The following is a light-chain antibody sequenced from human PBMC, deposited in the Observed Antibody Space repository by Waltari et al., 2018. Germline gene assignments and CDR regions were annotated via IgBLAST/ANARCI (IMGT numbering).Light chain of an antibody. J-gene: IGKJ1*01. CDR1: QSVSSSY. CDR3: QQYGSSPPT. V-gene: IGKV3-20*01. Sequence: EMVLTQSPGTLSLSPGERATLSCRASQSVSSSYLAWYQQKPGQAPRLPIYGVSSRATGIPDRFSGSGSGTDFTLTISRLEPEDFAVYYCQQYGSSPPTFGQGPKVEIK. CDR2: GVS.